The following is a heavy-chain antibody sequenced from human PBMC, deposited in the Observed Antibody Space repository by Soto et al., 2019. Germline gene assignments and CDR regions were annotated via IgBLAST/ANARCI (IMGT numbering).Heavy chain of an antibody. J-gene: IGHJ6*02. Sequence: PSETLSLTCTVSGGSISSSSYYWGWIRQPPGKGLEWIGSIYYSGSTYYNPSLKSRVTISVDTSKNQFSLKASDTAMYYCARHESAPTTVTTFKYYGMDVWGQGTAVTVSS. CDR1: GGSISSSSYY. CDR3: ARHESAPTTVTTFKYYGMDV. CDR2: IYYSGST. D-gene: IGHD4-4*01. V-gene: IGHV4-39*01.